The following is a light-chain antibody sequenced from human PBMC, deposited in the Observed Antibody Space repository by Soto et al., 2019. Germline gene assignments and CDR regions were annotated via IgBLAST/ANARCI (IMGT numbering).Light chain of an antibody. V-gene: IGKV3-11*01. CDR1: QSVSSY. Sequence: EIVLTQSPAPLSLSPGERATLSCRASQSVSSYLAWYQQKPGQAPRLLIYDASNRATGIPARFSGSGSGTDFPLTISSLEPEDFAVYYCQQRSHLPPKLTFGGGTKVEIK. J-gene: IGKJ4*01. CDR3: QQRSHLPPKLT. CDR2: DAS.